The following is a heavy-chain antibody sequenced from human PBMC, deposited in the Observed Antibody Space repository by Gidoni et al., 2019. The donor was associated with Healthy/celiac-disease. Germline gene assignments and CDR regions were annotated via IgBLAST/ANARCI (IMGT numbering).Heavy chain of an antibody. CDR1: GGYFSGYY. V-gene: IGHV4-34*01. CDR2: IHHSGST. CDR3: ARDRVGGDYDSGSYPIDY. J-gene: IGHJ4*02. Sequence: QVQLQQWGAGLLKPSETLSLTCAVYGGYFSGYYWSWIRQPPGNVLEWIGEIHHSGSTNYNPSLKSRVTISIDTSKNQFSLKLSSGTAADTAVYYCARDRVGGDYDSGSYPIDYWGQGTLVTVSS. D-gene: IGHD3-10*01.